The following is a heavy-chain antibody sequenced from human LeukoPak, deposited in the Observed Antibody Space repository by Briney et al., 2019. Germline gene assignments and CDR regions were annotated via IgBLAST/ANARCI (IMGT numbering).Heavy chain of an antibody. J-gene: IGHJ4*02. V-gene: IGHV4-59*08. Sequence: SETLSLTCTVTGGSISSYYWSWIRQPPGKGLEWIGYIYYSGSTNYNPSLKSRVTISVDTSKNQFSLRLSSVTAADTAVYYCARQRTVAAAAIWGQGTLVTVSS. CDR1: GGSISSYY. CDR3: ARQRTVAAAAI. D-gene: IGHD6-13*01. CDR2: IYYSGST.